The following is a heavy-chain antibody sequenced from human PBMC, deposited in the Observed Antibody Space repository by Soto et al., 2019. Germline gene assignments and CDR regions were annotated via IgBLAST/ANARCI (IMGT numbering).Heavy chain of an antibody. J-gene: IGHJ4*02. CDR2: ISSSSDST. V-gene: IGHV3-11*06. Sequence: QVQVVESGGGLVKPGGSLRLSCAASGFTFSDYYMSWIRQAPGKGLEWVSFISSSSDSTKYADSVKGRFTISRDNAKNSLYVQLNSLRAEHTAVYYCARGGVKRTTSRAQVDNWGQGTRVTVSS. CDR1: GFTFSDYY. D-gene: IGHD1-7*01. CDR3: ARGGVKRTTSRAQVDN.